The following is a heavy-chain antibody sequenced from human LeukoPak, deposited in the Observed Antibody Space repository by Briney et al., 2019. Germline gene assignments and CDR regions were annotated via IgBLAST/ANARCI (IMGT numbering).Heavy chain of an antibody. Sequence: GGSLRLSCTASGFTFSDYGMSWVRQAPGKGLEWVSGINWNGGSTGYADSVKGRFTISRDNAKNSLYLQMNSLRAEDTALYYCARSRAGYYFDYWGQGTLVTVSS. CDR3: ARSRAGYYFDY. J-gene: IGHJ4*02. V-gene: IGHV3-20*04. CDR1: GFTFSDYG. CDR2: INWNGGST. D-gene: IGHD6-19*01.